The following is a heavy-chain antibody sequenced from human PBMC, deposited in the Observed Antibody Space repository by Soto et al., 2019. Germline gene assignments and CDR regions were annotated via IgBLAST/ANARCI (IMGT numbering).Heavy chain of an antibody. D-gene: IGHD2-2*01. V-gene: IGHV1-58*02. J-gene: IGHJ5*02. CDR2: IVVGSGNT. CDR1: GFTFTSSA. Sequence: GASVKVSCKASGFTFTSSAMQWVRQARGQRLEWIGWIVVGSGNTNYAQKFQERVTITRDMSTSTAYMELSSLRSEDTAVYYCAADWDCSSTSCKNWFDPWGQGTLVTVSS. CDR3: AADWDCSSTSCKNWFDP.